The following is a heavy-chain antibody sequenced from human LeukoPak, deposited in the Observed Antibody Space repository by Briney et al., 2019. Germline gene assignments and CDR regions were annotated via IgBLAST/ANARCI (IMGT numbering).Heavy chain of an antibody. CDR1: GFTFSSYG. J-gene: IGHJ3*01. V-gene: IGHV3-30*03. D-gene: IGHD1-26*01. CDR2: ISYDGSNK. CDR3: AIVGATHFVDDAFDF. Sequence: PGGSLRLSCAASGFTFSSYGMHWVRQAPGKGLEWVAVISYDGSNKYYADSVKGRFTISRDNAKNSLYLQMNSLRAEDTAVYYCAIVGATHFVDDAFDFWGQGTMVTVSS.